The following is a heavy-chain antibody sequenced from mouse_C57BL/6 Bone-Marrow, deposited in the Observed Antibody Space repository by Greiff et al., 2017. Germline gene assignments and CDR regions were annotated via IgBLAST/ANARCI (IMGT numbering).Heavy chain of an antibody. CDR2: ISDGGSYT. J-gene: IGHJ2*01. V-gene: IGHV5-4*01. D-gene: IGHD1-1*01. Sequence: EVHLVESGGGLVKPGGSLKLSCAASGFTFSSYAMSWVRQTPEKRLEWVATISDGGSYTYYPDNVKGRFTISRDNAKNNLYLQMSHLKSEDTAMYYCAIYYGSSYFDYWGQGTTLTVSS. CDR1: GFTFSSYA. CDR3: AIYYGSSYFDY.